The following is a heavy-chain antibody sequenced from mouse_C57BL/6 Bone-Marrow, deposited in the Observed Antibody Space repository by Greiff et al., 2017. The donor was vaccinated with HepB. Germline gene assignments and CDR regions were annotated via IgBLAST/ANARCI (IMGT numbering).Heavy chain of an antibody. CDR1: GFTFSDYG. CDR3: ASGGYRYAMDY. D-gene: IGHD2-2*01. Sequence: EVKVEESGGGLVKPGGSLKLSCAASGFTFSDYGMHWVRQAPEKGLEWVAYISSGSSTIYYADTVKGRFTISRDNAKNTLFLQMTSLRSEDTAMYYCASGGYRYAMDYWGQGTSVTVSS. V-gene: IGHV5-17*01. CDR2: ISSGSSTI. J-gene: IGHJ4*01.